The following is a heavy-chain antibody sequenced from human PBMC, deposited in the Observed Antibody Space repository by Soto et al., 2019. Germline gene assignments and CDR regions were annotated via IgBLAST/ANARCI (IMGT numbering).Heavy chain of an antibody. D-gene: IGHD6-13*01. V-gene: IGHV1-3*01. CDR3: VRRHVSATGIDWFDP. CDR1: GYTFTSYG. CDR2: INAANGDT. J-gene: IGHJ5*02. Sequence: SVKVSCKASGYTFTSYGIHWVRQAPGQRLEWMGWINAANGDTKYSPKFQGRVTITRDTSASTAYMGLSSLRSEDTAVYYCVRRHVSATGIDWFDPWGQGTLGTGSS.